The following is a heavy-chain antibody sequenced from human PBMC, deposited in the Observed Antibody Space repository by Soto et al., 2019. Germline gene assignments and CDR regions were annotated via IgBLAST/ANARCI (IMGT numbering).Heavy chain of an antibody. CDR2: GYSGFT. CDR1: GGSITTYQ. D-gene: IGHD4-17*01. Sequence: QVQLQESGPGRVKPSETLSLTCTVSGGSITTYQWSWIRQPPGKGLEWIGGYSGFTNYNPSLESRATISVDRSKNQLSLNLRSVTAADTAVYYCARDYGDYSFFFDYWGQGTLVTVSS. V-gene: IGHV4-59*01. CDR3: ARDYGDYSFFFDY. J-gene: IGHJ4*02.